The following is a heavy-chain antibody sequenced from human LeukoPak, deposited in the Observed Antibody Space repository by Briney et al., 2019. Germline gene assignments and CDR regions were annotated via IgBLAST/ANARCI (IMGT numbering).Heavy chain of an antibody. D-gene: IGHD6-19*01. J-gene: IGHJ4*02. V-gene: IGHV1-69*02. CDR2: IIPILGIA. CDR3: ARVDRAVAGTPHY. Sequence: SVKVSCKASGGTFGSYTISWVRQAPGQGLEWMGRIIPILGIANYAQKFQGRVTITADKSTSTAYMELSSLRSEDTAVYYCARVDRAVAGTPHYWGQGTLVTVSS. CDR1: GGTFGSYT.